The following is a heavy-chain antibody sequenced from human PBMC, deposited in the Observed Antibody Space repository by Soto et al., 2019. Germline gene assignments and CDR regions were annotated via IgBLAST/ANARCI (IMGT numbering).Heavy chain of an antibody. CDR1: GASISSPKW. CDR2: MLHSGTT. Sequence: QVQLQESGPGLVKPSGTLSLTCAVSGASISSPKWWTWVRQPPGKGLEWIGDMLHSGTTNYNPSLKSRVTISVDKSKNPFSLNLYSVTAADTAVYYCAYSPGWYRHDLWGPGTLVIVSS. CDR3: AYSPGWYRHDL. J-gene: IGHJ3*01. V-gene: IGHV4-4*02. D-gene: IGHD6-19*01.